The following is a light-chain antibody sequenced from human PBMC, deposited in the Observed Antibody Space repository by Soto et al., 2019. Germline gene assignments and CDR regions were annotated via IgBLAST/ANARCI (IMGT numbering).Light chain of an antibody. CDR3: QQYHSYPWT. CDR2: KAS. Sequence: DIQMAQSPSTLSASVGDRVTITCRASQSIKNWLAWYQQKPGRAPRLVIYKASSLQGGVPSRFSGSGSGTEFTLTINSLQPDDFATYFCQQYHSYPWTFGQGTKVEIK. J-gene: IGKJ1*01. CDR1: QSIKNW. V-gene: IGKV1-5*03.